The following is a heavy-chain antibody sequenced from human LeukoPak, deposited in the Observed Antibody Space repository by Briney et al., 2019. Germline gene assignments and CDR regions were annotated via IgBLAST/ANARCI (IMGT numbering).Heavy chain of an antibody. J-gene: IGHJ3*02. CDR3: ARGERFLEWLPLIADAFDI. V-gene: IGHV4-4*07. CDR2: IYTSGST. CDR1: GGSISSYY. Sequence: PSETLSLTCTVSGGSISSYYWSWIRQPAGKGLEWIGRIYTSGSTNYNPSLKSRVTMSVDTSKNQFSLKLSSVTAADTAVYYCARGERFLEWLPLIADAFDIWGQGTMVTVSS. D-gene: IGHD3-3*01.